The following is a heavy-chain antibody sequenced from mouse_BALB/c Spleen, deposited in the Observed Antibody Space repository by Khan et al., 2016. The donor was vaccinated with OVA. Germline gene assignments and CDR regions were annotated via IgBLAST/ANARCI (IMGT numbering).Heavy chain of an antibody. Sequence: QVQLQQSGAELARPGASVKLSCKASGYTFTDYYINWVKQRTGQGLEWIGEISPGSGDTYYNEKFKGKATLTADKSSSTVYMQLSSLTAKASAVYFCARRNYFGYTFAYWGQGTLVTVSA. CDR2: ISPGSGDT. J-gene: IGHJ3*01. CDR1: GYTFTDYY. V-gene: IGHV1-77*01. D-gene: IGHD1-2*01. CDR3: ARRNYFGYTFAY.